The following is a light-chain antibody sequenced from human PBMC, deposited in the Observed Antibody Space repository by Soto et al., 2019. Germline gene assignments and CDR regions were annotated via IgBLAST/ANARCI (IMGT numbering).Light chain of an antibody. V-gene: IGKV3-20*01. CDR2: GAS. CDR1: QSVSSSY. Sequence: EIVLTQSPGTLSLSPGERATLSCRASQSVSSSYLAWYQQKPGQAPRLLIYGASSRATGIPDRFSGSGSGTDFTLTISRLEPEDFAVYYCQEYNTWPWTFSQGTKVEIK. J-gene: IGKJ1*01. CDR3: QEYNTWPWT.